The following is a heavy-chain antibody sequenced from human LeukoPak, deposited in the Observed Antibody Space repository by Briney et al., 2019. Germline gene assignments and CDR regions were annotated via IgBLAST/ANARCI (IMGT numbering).Heavy chain of an antibody. CDR3: ASCRGTSCYTDFDY. D-gene: IGHD2-2*02. V-gene: IGHV1-69*13. J-gene: IGHJ4*02. Sequence: PVKVSCKASGGTFSSYAISWVRQAPGQGLEWMGGIIPIFGTANYAQKFQGRVTITADESTSTAYMELSSLRSEDTAVYYCASCRGTSCYTDFDYWGQGTLVTVSS. CDR1: GGTFSSYA. CDR2: IIPIFGTA.